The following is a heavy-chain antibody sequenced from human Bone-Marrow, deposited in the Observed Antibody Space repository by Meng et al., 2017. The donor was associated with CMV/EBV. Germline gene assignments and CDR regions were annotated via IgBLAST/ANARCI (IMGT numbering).Heavy chain of an antibody. V-gene: IGHV3-13*01. Sequence: GESLKISCAASGFTFSSYDMHWVRQATGKGLEWVSAIGTAGDTYYPGSVKGRFTISRDNARNSLYLQMNSLRAEDTAVYYCARRGGVIALINTRHFDYWGQGTLVTVSS. CDR3: ARRGGVIALINTRHFDY. D-gene: IGHD2-8*01. CDR1: GFTFSSYD. J-gene: IGHJ4*02. CDR2: IGTAGDT.